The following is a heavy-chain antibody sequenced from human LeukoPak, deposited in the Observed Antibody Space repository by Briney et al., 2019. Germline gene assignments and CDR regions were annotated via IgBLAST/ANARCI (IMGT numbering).Heavy chain of an antibody. CDR1: GYTFATFD. CDR2: MNPDSGNK. J-gene: IGHJ4*02. V-gene: IGHV1-8*03. Sequence: ASVKVSCKASGYTFATFDINWVRQATGQGLEWVGWMNPDSGNKGYAQNFQGRVTITRNTSISTAYMELSSLRSEDTAVYYCARGLWVYSGSYEDYFDYWGQGTLVTVSS. CDR3: ARGLWVYSGSYEDYFDY. D-gene: IGHD1-26*01.